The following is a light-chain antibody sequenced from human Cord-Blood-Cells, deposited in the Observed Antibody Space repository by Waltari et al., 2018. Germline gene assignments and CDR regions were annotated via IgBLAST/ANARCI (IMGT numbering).Light chain of an antibody. CDR1: QSVSSY. V-gene: IGKV3-11*01. CDR3: QQRSNWPPLT. J-gene: IGKJ3*01. Sequence: EIVLTQSPATLSLSPGERATLSCRASQSVSSYLAWYQQKPGQAPRLLIYAASSRATGIPARFSGSGSGTDFTLTISSLEPEDFAGYYCQQRSNWPPLTFGPGTKVDIK. CDR2: AAS.